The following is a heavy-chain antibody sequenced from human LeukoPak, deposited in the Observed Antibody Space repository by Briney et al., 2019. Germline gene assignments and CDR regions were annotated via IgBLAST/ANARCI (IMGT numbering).Heavy chain of an antibody. CDR2: INPNSGGT. Sequence: GASVKVSCKASGGTFSSYTISWVRQAPGQGLEWMGRINPNSGGTNYAQKFQGRVTMTRDTSISTAYMELSRLRSDDTAVYYCARGSSGYSKGYWGQGTLVTVSS. D-gene: IGHD3-22*01. CDR3: ARGSSGYSKGY. V-gene: IGHV1-2*06. CDR1: GGTFSSYT. J-gene: IGHJ4*02.